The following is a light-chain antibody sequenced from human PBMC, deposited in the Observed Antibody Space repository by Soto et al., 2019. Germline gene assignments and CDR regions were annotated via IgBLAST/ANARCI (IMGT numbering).Light chain of an antibody. CDR2: KAP. Sequence: DIQMTQSPSTLSASVGDRVTITCRASQSISSWLAWYQQIPGKAPKLLIYKAPSLQSGVPSRFSGSGSETEFTLTITGLQPDDFATYYCHQYSRFPRTFGQGTKVDIK. J-gene: IGKJ1*01. CDR1: QSISSW. V-gene: IGKV1-5*03. CDR3: HQYSRFPRT.